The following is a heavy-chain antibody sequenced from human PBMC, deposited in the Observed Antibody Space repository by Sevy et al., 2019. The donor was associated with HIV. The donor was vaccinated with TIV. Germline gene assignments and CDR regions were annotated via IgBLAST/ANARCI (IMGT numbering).Heavy chain of an antibody. CDR1: RGSISTVGYS. D-gene: IGHD3-16*01. CDR3: ARETSYGPFDF. J-gene: IGHJ4*02. Sequence: SETLSLTCAVSRGSISTVGYSWTWIRQPPGKGLEWIGYNNHSGSTYYNPSLKSRVTMSLDRSKNQFSLNLRSVTAADTAMYYCARETSYGPFDFWGQGTLVTVSS. CDR2: NNHSGST. V-gene: IGHV4-30-2*01.